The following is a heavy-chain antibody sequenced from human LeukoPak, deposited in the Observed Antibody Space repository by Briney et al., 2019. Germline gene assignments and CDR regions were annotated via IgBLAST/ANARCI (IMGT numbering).Heavy chain of an antibody. CDR3: ARGWTTVTKDV. V-gene: IGHV4-39*07. CDR2: IYHSGST. Sequence: KSSETLSLTCTVSGGSISSGSYYWSWIRQPPGKGLEWIGSIYHSGSTYYNPSLKSRVTISVDTSKNQFSLKLSSVTAADTAVYYCARGWTTVTKDVWGKGTTVTVSS. D-gene: IGHD4-17*01. J-gene: IGHJ6*04. CDR1: GGSISSGSYY.